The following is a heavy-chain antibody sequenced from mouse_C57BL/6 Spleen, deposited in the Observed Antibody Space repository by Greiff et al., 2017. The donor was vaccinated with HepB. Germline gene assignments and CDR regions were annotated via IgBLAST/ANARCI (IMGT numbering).Heavy chain of an antibody. CDR1: GYTFTEYT. J-gene: IGHJ3*01. D-gene: IGHD2-1*01. Sequence: QVHVKQSGAELVKPGASVKLSCKASGYTFTEYTIHWVKQRSGQGLEWIGWFYPGSGSIKYNEKFKDKATLTADKSSSTVYMERSRLTSEDSAVYFCARHEDLLWYPWFAYWGQGTLVTVSA. CDR3: ARHEDLLWYPWFAY. V-gene: IGHV1-62-2*01. CDR2: FYPGSGSI.